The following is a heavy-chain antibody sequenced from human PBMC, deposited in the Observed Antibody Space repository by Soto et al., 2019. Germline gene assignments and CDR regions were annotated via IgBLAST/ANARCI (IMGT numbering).Heavy chain of an antibody. CDR1: GVTLSDVW. J-gene: IGHJ4*02. CDR3: SHGYYQYFNS. D-gene: IGHD5-18*01. Sequence: GGSLRLFCGASGVTLSDVWMNWVRQAPGKGPEWVGRIKSKTDGGTTDYAAPVKGRFTISRDDSQNTLYLQMNSLKTEDTAVYYCSHGYYQYFNSWGQGTLVTVSS. CDR2: IKSKTDGGTT. V-gene: IGHV3-15*07.